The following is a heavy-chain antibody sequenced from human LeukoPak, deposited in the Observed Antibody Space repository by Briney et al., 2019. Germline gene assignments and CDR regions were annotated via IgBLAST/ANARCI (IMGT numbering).Heavy chain of an antibody. CDR3: ARGKRLRQQLYWFDP. Sequence: GASVKVSCKASGYTFTSYDINWVRQAAGQGREWMGWMNPNSGNTGYAQKFQGRVTMTRNTSISTAYMELSSLRSEDTAVYYCARGKRLRQQLYWFDPWGQGTLVTVSS. V-gene: IGHV1-8*01. D-gene: IGHD6-13*01. CDR1: GYTFTSYD. J-gene: IGHJ5*02. CDR2: MNPNSGNT.